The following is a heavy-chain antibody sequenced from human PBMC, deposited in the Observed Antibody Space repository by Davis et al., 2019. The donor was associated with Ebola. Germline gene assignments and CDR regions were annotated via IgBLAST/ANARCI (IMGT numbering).Heavy chain of an antibody. V-gene: IGHV4-59*01. CDR3: ARARIAVAGTGWFDP. Sequence: PSETLSPTCTLSGGSISSYYWSWIRQPPGKGLEWIGYIYYSGSTNYNASLKSRVTISVDTSKNQFSLKLNSVTAADTAVYYCARARIAVAGTGWFDPWGQGTLVTVSS. CDR1: GGSISSYY. D-gene: IGHD6-19*01. J-gene: IGHJ5*02. CDR2: IYYSGST.